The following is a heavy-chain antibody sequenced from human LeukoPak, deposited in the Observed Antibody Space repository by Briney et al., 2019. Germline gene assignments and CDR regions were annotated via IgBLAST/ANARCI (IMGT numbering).Heavy chain of an antibody. J-gene: IGHJ4*02. Sequence: GASVKVSCKASGYTFTSYDINWVRQATGQGLEWMGWMNPNSGNTGYAQKFQGRVTMTRNTSISTAYMELSSLRSEDTAVYYCARGRGGTYYDFWSGCSPYYFDYWGQGTLVTVSS. D-gene: IGHD3-3*01. CDR3: ARGRGGTYYDFWSGCSPYYFDY. V-gene: IGHV1-8*01. CDR1: GYTFTSYD. CDR2: MNPNSGNT.